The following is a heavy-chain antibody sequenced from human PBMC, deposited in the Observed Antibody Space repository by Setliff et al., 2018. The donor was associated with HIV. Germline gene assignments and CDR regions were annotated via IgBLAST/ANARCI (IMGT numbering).Heavy chain of an antibody. J-gene: IGHJ4*02. D-gene: IGHD4-17*01. CDR1: DIGTYY. Sequence: PSETLSLTCTVSDIGTYYWGWIRQPAGQGLEWIGRVSSRGDTNYNPSLKSRVTISVDTSKNQFSLKLTSVTASDTAVYYCARAAAGNTGPFDLWGQGSPVTVSS. V-gene: IGHV4-4*07. CDR3: ARAAAGNTGPFDL. CDR2: VSSRGDT.